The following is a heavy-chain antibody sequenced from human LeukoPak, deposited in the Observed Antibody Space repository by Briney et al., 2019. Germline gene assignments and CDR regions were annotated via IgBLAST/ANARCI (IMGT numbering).Heavy chain of an antibody. V-gene: IGHV4-34*01. D-gene: IGHD2-2*01. CDR1: GGSFSGYY. J-gene: IGHJ4*02. CDR2: INHSGST. Sequence: SETLSLTCAVCGGSFSGYYWSWIRQPPGKGLEWIGEINHSGSTNYNPSLKSRVTISVDTSKNQFSLKLSSVTAADTAVYYCARARYCSSTSCYGTFDYWGQGTLVTVSS. CDR3: ARARYCSSTSCYGTFDY.